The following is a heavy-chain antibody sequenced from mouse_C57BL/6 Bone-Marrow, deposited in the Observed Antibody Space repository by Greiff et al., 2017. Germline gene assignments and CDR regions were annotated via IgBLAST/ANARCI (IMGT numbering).Heavy chain of an antibody. CDR2: INPGSGGT. CDR3: ARPIYYGYGEYYAMDF. Sequence: VQLQQSGAELVRPGTSVKVSCKASGYAFTNYLIEWVKQRPGQGLEWIGVINPGSGGTNYNEKFKGKATLTADKSSSTAYMQLSSLTSEDSAVYFWARPIYYGYGEYYAMDFWGRGNAVTVSA. J-gene: IGHJ4*01. V-gene: IGHV1-54*01. D-gene: IGHD2-2*01. CDR1: GYAFTNYL.